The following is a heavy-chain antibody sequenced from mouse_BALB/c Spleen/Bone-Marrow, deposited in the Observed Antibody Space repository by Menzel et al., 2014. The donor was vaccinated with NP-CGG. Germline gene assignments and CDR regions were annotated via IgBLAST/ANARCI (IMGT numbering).Heavy chain of an antibody. CDR2: LDPATGNT. CDR3: ARWEYYAMDY. CDR1: GFNIKDTY. J-gene: IGHJ4*01. D-gene: IGHD4-1*01. V-gene: IGHV14-3*02. Sequence: EVQLQQSGAELVKPGASVKLSCTASGFNIKDTYMHWVKQRPEQGLEWIGRLDPATGNTIYDPKFQGTATITAEKSSNTGYLQLSSLTSEDTAGDYCARWEYYAMDYWGQGTSVTVSS.